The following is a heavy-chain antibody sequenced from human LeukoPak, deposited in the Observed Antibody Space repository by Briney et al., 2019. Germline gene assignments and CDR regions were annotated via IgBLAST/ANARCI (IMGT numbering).Heavy chain of an antibody. CDR2: IYPGDSDI. J-gene: IGHJ5*02. V-gene: IGHV5-51*01. CDR1: GYSFSSYW. CDR3: ARLEKLISAKRVWFDP. D-gene: IGHD2-15*01. Sequence: GESLKISCKGSGYSFSSYWIVWVRQTPGKGLEWMGIIYPGDSDIKYSPSFQGHVTISADKSISTAYLQWSSLKASDTAMYYCARLEKLISAKRVWFDPWGQGTLVTVSS.